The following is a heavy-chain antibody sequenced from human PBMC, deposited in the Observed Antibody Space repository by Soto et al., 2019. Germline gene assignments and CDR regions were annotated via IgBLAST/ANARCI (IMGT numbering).Heavy chain of an antibody. Sequence: GASVKVSCKASGYTFTSYYMHWVRQAPGQGLEWMGWINPNSGGTNYAQKFQGWVTMTRDTSISTAYMELSRLRSDDTAVYYCARETTTAPYYYYGMDVWGQGTTVTVSS. D-gene: IGHD4-4*01. V-gene: IGHV1-2*04. CDR3: ARETTTAPYYYYGMDV. J-gene: IGHJ6*02. CDR2: INPNSGGT. CDR1: GYTFTSYY.